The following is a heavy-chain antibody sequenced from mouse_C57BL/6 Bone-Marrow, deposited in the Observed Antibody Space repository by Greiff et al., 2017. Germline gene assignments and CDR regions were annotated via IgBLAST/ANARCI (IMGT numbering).Heavy chain of an antibody. V-gene: IGHV1-64*01. CDR2: IHPNSGST. D-gene: IGHD1-1*01. J-gene: IGHJ1*03. CDR3: ARKDYYGSRSWYFDV. CDR1: GYTFTSYW. Sequence: LQQPGASVKLSCKASGYTFTSYWMHWVKQRPGQGLEWIGMIHPNSGSTNYNEKFKSKATLTVDKSSSTAYMQLSSLTSEDSAVYYCARKDYYGSRSWYFDVWGTGTTVTVAS.